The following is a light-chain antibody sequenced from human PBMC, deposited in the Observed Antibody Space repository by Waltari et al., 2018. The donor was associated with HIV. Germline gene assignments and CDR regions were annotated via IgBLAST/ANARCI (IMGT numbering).Light chain of an antibody. CDR2: EDN. CDR3: QAWDDSIAI. CDR1: KLGDKY. Sequence: SYEVTQPPSVSVSPGQTANITCSGDKLGDKYAYWYQQRPGQSPVLVIYEDNKRPSGIPERFSGSNSGNAATLTISGTQAGDEADYYCQAWDDSIAIFGGGTKLTVL. V-gene: IGLV3-1*01. J-gene: IGLJ2*01.